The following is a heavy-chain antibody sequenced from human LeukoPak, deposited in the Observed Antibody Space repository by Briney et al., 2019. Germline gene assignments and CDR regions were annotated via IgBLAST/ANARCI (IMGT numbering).Heavy chain of an antibody. CDR1: GGSISSGGYS. V-gene: IGHV4-30-4*07. CDR2: IYYSGSA. Sequence: PSETLSLTCTVSGGSISSGGYSWPWIRQPPGKGLEWIGYIYYSGSAYYNSSLKSRFTISVDTSKNQFSLKLRSVTAADTAVYYCARSTAMIMDVWGKGTTVTVSS. D-gene: IGHD5-18*01. J-gene: IGHJ6*03. CDR3: ARSTAMIMDV.